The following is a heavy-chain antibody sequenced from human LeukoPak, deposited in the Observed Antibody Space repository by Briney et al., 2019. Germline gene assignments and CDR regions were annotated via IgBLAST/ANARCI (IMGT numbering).Heavy chain of an antibody. Sequence: GGSLRLSCAASGFTFSNAWMHWVRQAPGKGLEWVAVISYDGSNKYYADSVKGRFTISRDNSKNTLYLQMNSLRAEDTAVYYCARSSDDAFDIWGQGTMVTVSS. J-gene: IGHJ3*02. CDR2: ISYDGSNK. CDR3: ARSSDDAFDI. CDR1: GFTFSNAW. V-gene: IGHV3-30*03. D-gene: IGHD6-6*01.